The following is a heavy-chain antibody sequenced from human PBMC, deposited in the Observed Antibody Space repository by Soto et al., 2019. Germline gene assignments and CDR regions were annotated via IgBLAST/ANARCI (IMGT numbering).Heavy chain of an antibody. CDR3: TLLKEYSSSPFPGNYYYYGMDV. J-gene: IGHJ6*02. Sequence: PGGSLRLSCAASGFTFSNAWMSWVRQAPGKGLEWVGRIKSKTDGGTTDYAAPVKGRFTISRDDSKNTLYLQMNSLKTEDTAVYYCTLLKEYSSSPFPGNYYYYGMDVWGQGTTVTVSS. D-gene: IGHD6-6*01. CDR1: GFTFSNAW. CDR2: IKSKTDGGTT. V-gene: IGHV3-15*01.